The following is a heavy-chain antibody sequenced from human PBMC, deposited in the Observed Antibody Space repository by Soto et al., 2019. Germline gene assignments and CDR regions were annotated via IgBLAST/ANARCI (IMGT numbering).Heavy chain of an antibody. CDR3: ARNPYGSGLFDP. D-gene: IGHD6-19*01. J-gene: IGHJ5*02. CDR2: MTPNSGNT. CDR1: GYNFIDYD. Sequence: QVHLVQSGAEVKKPGASVKVSCKASGYNFIDYDINWVRQSTGQGLEWMGWMTPNSGNTGYAQKFQGRVTLTRDTSIGAAYMELSSLKSEDTAVYYCARNPYGSGLFDPWGQGNLVTVSS. V-gene: IGHV1-8*01.